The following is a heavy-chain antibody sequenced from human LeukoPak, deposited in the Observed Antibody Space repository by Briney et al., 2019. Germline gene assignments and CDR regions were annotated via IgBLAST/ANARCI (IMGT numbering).Heavy chain of an antibody. J-gene: IGHJ3*02. Sequence: ASVKVSCKVSGYTLTELSMHWVRQAPGKGLEWMGGFDPEDGETIYAQKFQGRVTMTEDTSTDTAYMELSSLRSEDTAVYYCATRGSGGYYFDAFDIWGQGTMVTVSS. CDR3: ATRGSGGYYFDAFDI. V-gene: IGHV1-24*01. CDR2: FDPEDGET. D-gene: IGHD3-22*01. CDR1: GYTLTELS.